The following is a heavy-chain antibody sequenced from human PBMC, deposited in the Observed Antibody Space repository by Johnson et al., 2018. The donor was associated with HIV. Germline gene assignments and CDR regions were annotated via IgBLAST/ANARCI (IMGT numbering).Heavy chain of an antibody. CDR3: ARSPEGDAFDI. CDR2: ISWNSGSI. D-gene: IGHD1-26*01. Sequence: VQLVESGGGLVQPGRSLRLSCAASGFTFDDYAMHWVRQAPGKGLEWVSGISWNSGSIGYADSVKGRFTISRDNARYSLYLQMNSLRAEDTAVYYCARSPEGDAFDIWGQGTLVTVSS. CDR1: GFTFDDYA. J-gene: IGHJ3*02. V-gene: IGHV3-9*01.